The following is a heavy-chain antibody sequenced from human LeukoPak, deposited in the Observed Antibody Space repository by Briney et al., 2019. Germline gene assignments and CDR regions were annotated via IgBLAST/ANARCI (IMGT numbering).Heavy chain of an antibody. D-gene: IGHD1-26*01. CDR2: ISSNGGST. CDR3: ARGWESIAGYYFDY. Sequence: PGGSLRLSCAASGFTFSSYAMHWVRQAPGKGLEYVSAISSNGGSTYYANSVKGRFTISRDNSKNTLYLQMGSLRAEDMAVYYCARGWESIAGYYFDYWGQGTLVTVSS. V-gene: IGHV3-64*01. J-gene: IGHJ4*02. CDR1: GFTFSSYA.